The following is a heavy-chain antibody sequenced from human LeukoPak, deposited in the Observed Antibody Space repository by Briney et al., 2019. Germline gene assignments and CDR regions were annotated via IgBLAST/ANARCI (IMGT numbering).Heavy chain of an antibody. CDR1: GYSIGSGYY. V-gene: IGHV4-38-2*01. J-gene: IGHJ5*02. Sequence: SETLSLTCAVSGYSIGSGYYWGWTRQPPGKGLEWIGSIYHSGSTYYNPSLKSRVTISVDTSKNQFSLKLSPVTAADTAVYYCARRKRWLQFSFDPWGQGTLVTVSS. D-gene: IGHD5-24*01. CDR3: ARRKRWLQFSFDP. CDR2: IYHSGST.